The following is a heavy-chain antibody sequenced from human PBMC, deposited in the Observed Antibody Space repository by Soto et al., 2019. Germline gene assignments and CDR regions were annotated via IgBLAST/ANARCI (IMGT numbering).Heavy chain of an antibody. V-gene: IGHV4-4*02. CDR3: ARAMSDFWSGYPPYCYYYGMDV. CDR1: GGSISSSNW. J-gene: IGHJ6*02. CDR2: IYHSGST. D-gene: IGHD3-3*01. Sequence: QVQLQESGPGLVKPSGTLSLTCAVSGGSISSSNWWSWVRQPPGQGLERIGEIYHSGSTNYNPSLKFRGTISVDKSKNQFSLKLSSVTAADTAVYYGARAMSDFWSGYPPYCYYYGMDVWGQGTTVTVSS.